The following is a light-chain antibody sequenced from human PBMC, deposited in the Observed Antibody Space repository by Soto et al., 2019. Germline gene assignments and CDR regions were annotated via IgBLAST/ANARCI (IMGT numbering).Light chain of an antibody. CDR3: QQFNNYIT. Sequence: IQMTQSPSTLSASVGDRVTITCRASQGISSALAWYQQKPGKAPKLLIYDASSLESGVPSRFSGSGSGTDFTLTISSLQPEDFATYYYQQFNNYITFGQGTRLEIK. V-gene: IGKV1D-13*01. CDR2: DAS. J-gene: IGKJ5*01. CDR1: QGISSA.